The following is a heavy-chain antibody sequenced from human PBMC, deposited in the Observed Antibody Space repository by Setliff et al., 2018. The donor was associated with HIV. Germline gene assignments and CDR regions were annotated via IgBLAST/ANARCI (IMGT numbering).Heavy chain of an antibody. Sequence: SETLSLTCAVYTESLTRYDWAWIRQFPEKGLEWIGEIDDSGSIIYNPSLQSRVTMSVDTSKNQFSLKVRSLTAADTGLYYCAGVKSVKTTLVRLWPRFDLWGQGTQVTVSS. D-gene: IGHD3-10*01. V-gene: IGHV4-34*01. CDR1: TESLTRYD. CDR2: IDDSGSI. CDR3: AGVKSVKTTLVRLWPRFDL. J-gene: IGHJ5*02.